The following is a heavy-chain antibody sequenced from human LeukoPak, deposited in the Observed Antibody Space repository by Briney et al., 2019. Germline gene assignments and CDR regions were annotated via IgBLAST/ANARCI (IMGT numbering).Heavy chain of an antibody. CDR1: GFTFSSYS. D-gene: IGHD1-14*01. Sequence: KPGGSLRLSCAASGFTFSSYSMNWVRQAPGKGLEWVSSISSSSSYIYYADSVKGRFTISRDNAKNSLYLQMNSLRAEDTAVYYCARDRGGKGTSDYWGQGTLVTVSS. J-gene: IGHJ4*02. V-gene: IGHV3-21*01. CDR2: ISSSSSYI. CDR3: ARDRGGKGTSDY.